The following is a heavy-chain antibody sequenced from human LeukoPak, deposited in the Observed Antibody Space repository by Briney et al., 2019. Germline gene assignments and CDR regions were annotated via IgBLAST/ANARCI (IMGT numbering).Heavy chain of an antibody. CDR3: ARAATGATMIGVSAFDI. Sequence: SQTLSLTCAVSGGSISSGGYSWSWIRQPPGKGLEWIGYIYHSGSTYYNPSLKSRVTISVDRSKNQFSLKLSSVTAADTAVYYCARAATGATMIGVSAFDIWGQGTMVTVSS. CDR1: GGSISSGGYS. V-gene: IGHV4-30-2*01. D-gene: IGHD3-22*01. CDR2: IYHSGST. J-gene: IGHJ3*02.